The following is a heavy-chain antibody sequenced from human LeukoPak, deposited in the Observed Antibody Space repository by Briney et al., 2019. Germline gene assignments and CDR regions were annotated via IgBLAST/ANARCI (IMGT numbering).Heavy chain of an antibody. Sequence: PSETLSLTCTVSGDSLTSGSYYWSWIRQPPGRGLEWIGYVYYSGSTNYNPFLKSRVTMSVDTSKNQFSLMLISVTAADTAVYYCARGYSSSWYPSAFDIWGQGTMVTVSS. CDR1: GDSLTSGSYY. V-gene: IGHV4-61*01. CDR2: VYYSGST. J-gene: IGHJ3*02. D-gene: IGHD6-13*01. CDR3: ARGYSSSWYPSAFDI.